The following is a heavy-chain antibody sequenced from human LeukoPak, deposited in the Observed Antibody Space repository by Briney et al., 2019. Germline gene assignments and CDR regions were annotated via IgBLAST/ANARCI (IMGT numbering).Heavy chain of an antibody. V-gene: IGHV1-2*02. CDR3: ACQGLLLDY. Sequence: ASVKVSCKASVYSFTGYYMHWVRQAPGQELEWMGWMNPNIGCTNYAQKFQGRVTMTRDTSISTTYQDLSRLRADDTAVLYCACQGLLLDYWGQGTLVTVSS. J-gene: IGHJ4*02. CDR1: VYSFTGYY. CDR2: MNPNIGCT.